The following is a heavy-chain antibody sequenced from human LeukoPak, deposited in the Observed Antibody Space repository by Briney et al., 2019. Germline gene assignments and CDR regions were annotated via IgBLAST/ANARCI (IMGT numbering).Heavy chain of an antibody. CDR1: GGSISSYY. V-gene: IGHV4-59*01. D-gene: IGHD2-2*01. Sequence: SETLSLTCGVSGGSISSYYWSWIRQPPGKGLEWIGYIYYNGRTHYNPSLESRVTISVDTSKNQFSLQLHSVTAADTAVYYCARVFCSSTSCQKTFDYWGQGSLVTVSS. CDR3: ARVFCSSTSCQKTFDY. J-gene: IGHJ4*02. CDR2: IYYNGRT.